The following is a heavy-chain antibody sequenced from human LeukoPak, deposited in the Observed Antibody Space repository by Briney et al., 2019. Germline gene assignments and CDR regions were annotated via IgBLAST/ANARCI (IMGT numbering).Heavy chain of an antibody. CDR1: GYTFTSYG. D-gene: IGHD2-2*01. Sequence: WASVKVSCKASGYTFTSYGISWVRQAPGQGLEWMGWISAYNGNTNYAQKLQGRVTMTTDTSTSTAYMELRSLRSDDTAVYYCARYCSSTSCPWKNFDYWGQGTLVTVSS. J-gene: IGHJ4*02. V-gene: IGHV1-18*01. CDR2: ISAYNGNT. CDR3: ARYCSSTSCPWKNFDY.